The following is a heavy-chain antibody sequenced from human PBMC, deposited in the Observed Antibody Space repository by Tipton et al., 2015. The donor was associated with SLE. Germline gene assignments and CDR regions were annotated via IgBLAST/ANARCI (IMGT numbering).Heavy chain of an antibody. Sequence: TLSLTCTVSGGSITSHSWSWIRQPPGKGLEWIGYIFYGGHTDYNPSLESRVSISMNTSQSQFSLRMSSVTAADTAVYYCARILRWRWFDPWGQGTLVTVSS. CDR2: IFYGGHT. CDR1: GGSITSHS. D-gene: IGHD4-23*01. V-gene: IGHV4-59*11. J-gene: IGHJ5*02. CDR3: ARILRWRWFDP.